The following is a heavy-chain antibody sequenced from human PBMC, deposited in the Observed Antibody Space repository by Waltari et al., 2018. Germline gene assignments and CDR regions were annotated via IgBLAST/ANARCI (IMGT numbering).Heavy chain of an antibody. J-gene: IGHJ4*02. CDR2: IYHSGST. V-gene: IGHV4-38-2*02. CDR1: GYSISSGYY. CDR3: ARGIVVVPAAIDY. Sequence: QVQLQESGPGLVKPSETLSLTCTVSGYSISSGYYWGWIRQPPGKGLEWIGSIYHSGSTYYNPSLKSRVTISVDTSKNQFSLKLSSVTAADTAVYYCARGIVVVPAAIDYWGQGTLVTVSS. D-gene: IGHD2-2*01.